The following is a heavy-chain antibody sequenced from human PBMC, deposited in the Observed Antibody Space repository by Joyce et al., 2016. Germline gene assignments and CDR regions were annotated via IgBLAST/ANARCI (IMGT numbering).Heavy chain of an antibody. D-gene: IGHD3-22*01. Sequence: QLQLQESGPGLVKPSETLSLICTVSGGFISGHYWSWIRQTAGKGLDWIGRIHSNGTTIHNPSFQSRVTMSLDLPKTQFSQGLRSVTAADSAKYYCAKFARDSSGFYTEADWGQGTLVTVSS. J-gene: IGHJ4*02. V-gene: IGHV4-4*07. CDR1: GGFISGHY. CDR3: AKFARDSSGFYTEAD. CDR2: IHSNGTT.